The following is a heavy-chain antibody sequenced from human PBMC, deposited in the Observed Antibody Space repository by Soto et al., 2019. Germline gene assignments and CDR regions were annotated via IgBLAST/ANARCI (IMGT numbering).Heavy chain of an antibody. CDR1: GGSISSSSYY. CDR2: IYYSGST. V-gene: IGHV4-39*01. J-gene: IGHJ4*02. Sequence: SETLSLTCTVSGGSISSSSYYWGWIRQPPGKGLEWIGSIYYSGSTYYNPSLKSRVTISVDTSKNQFSLKLSSVTAADTAVYYCARFKWLEYYFDYWGQGTLVTVSS. CDR3: ARFKWLEYYFDY. D-gene: IGHD6-19*01.